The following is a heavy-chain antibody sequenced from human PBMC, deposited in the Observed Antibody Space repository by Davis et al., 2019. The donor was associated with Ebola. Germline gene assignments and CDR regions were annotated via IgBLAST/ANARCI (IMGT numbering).Heavy chain of an antibody. Sequence: SVKVSCKASGGTFSSYTISWVRQAPGQGLEWMGRIIPILGIANYAQKFQGRVMITADKSTSTAYMELSSLRSEDTAVYYCARDIRWIAAAGSHYYYGMDVWGQGTTVTVSS. J-gene: IGHJ6*02. D-gene: IGHD6-13*01. V-gene: IGHV1-69*04. CDR3: ARDIRWIAAAGSHYYYGMDV. CDR1: GGTFSSYT. CDR2: IIPILGIA.